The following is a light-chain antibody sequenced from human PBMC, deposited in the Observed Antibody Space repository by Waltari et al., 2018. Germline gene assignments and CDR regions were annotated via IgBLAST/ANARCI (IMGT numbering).Light chain of an antibody. CDR1: SGHSSYA. CDR2: LNSDGSH. J-gene: IGLJ2*01. CDR3: QTWGTGTHVV. V-gene: IGLV4-69*01. Sequence: QPELTQSPSASASLGASVKPTCILSSGHSSYAIAWHQPQPQKGPRYLMKLNSDGSHNKGDGIPDRFSGSSSGAERYLTISSLQSEDEADYYCQTWGTGTHVVFGGGTKLTVL.